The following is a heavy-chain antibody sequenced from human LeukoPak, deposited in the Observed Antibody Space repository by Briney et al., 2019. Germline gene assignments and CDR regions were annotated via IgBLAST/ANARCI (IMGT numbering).Heavy chain of an antibody. Sequence: SVRVSCKASGGTFSSYAISWVRQAPGQGLEWMGRIIPILGIANYAQKFQGRVTITADKSTSTAYMELSRLRSDDTAVYYCARDFGSPMVRGVFFDYWGQGTLVTVSS. CDR3: ARDFGSPMVRGVFFDY. CDR2: IIPILGIA. J-gene: IGHJ4*02. D-gene: IGHD3-10*01. CDR1: GGTFSSYA. V-gene: IGHV1-69*04.